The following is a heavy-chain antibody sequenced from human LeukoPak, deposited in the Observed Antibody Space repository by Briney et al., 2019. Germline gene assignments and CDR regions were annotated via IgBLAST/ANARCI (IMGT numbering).Heavy chain of an antibody. CDR1: GGSIISYY. V-gene: IGHV4-4*07. CDR3: ARLKFYDSTGYTPGYYMDV. CDR2: IYPSVST. J-gene: IGHJ6*03. Sequence: PSETLSLTCTVSGGSIISYYWSWVRQSAGKGLEWIGRIYPSVSTEYNTSLKSRVTMSVDMSKKQFSLKLTSVTAADTAVYYCARLKFYDSTGYTPGYYMDVWGKGTTVTVSS. D-gene: IGHD3-22*01.